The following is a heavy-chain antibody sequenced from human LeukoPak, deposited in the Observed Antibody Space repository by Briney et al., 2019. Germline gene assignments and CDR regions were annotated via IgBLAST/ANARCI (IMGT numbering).Heavy chain of an antibody. J-gene: IGHJ5*02. Sequence: GESLQISCQGSGYSFTSYWIGWVRQMPGKGLAWMGIIYPGDSDTRYSPSFQGQVTISADKSISTAYLQWSSLKASDTAMYYCARQGNREPGWFDPWGQGTLVTVSS. CDR3: ARQGNREPGWFDP. D-gene: IGHD1-26*01. CDR1: GYSFTSYW. V-gene: IGHV5-51*01. CDR2: IYPGDSDT.